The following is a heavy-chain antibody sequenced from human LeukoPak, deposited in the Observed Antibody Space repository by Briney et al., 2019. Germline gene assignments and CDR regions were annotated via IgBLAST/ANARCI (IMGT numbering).Heavy chain of an antibody. CDR2: IHSSGSN. Sequence: SETLSLTCTVSGGTISSYYWNWIRHPPGKGLEWIEYIHSSGSNKYNPSLKSRVTISVDTSNNQFSLKLSAVTAAYTAVYYCARWYSSGWAFDYWGQGTLVTVSS. V-gene: IGHV4-59*08. D-gene: IGHD6-19*01. CDR3: ARWYSSGWAFDY. J-gene: IGHJ4*02. CDR1: GGTISSYY.